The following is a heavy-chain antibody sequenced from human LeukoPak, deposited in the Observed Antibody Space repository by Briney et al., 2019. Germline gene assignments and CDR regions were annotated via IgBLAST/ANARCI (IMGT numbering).Heavy chain of an antibody. V-gene: IGHV3-23*01. CDR2: ITGAGSTT. Sequence: GGSLRLSCAASGFTFSTFAMSWVRQDPGRGLEWVSSITGAGSTTYYPESVKGRFTISRDNSKNTLYLQMNSLRVEDTAVYFCVRDRNYFEALQRSYWGQGTLVAVSS. CDR3: VRDRNYFEALQRSY. J-gene: IGHJ4*02. CDR1: GFTFSTFA. D-gene: IGHD1-7*01.